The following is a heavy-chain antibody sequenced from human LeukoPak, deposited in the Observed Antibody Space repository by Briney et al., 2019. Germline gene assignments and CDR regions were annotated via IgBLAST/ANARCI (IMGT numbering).Heavy chain of an antibody. D-gene: IGHD5-24*01. V-gene: IGHV5-51*01. J-gene: IGHJ4*02. CDR3: ARQARDGYNAPFDY. CDR2: IYPGDSDT. CDR1: GYSFTSYW. Sequence: GESLKISCKGSGYSFTSYWIGWVRQMPGKGLGWMGIIYPGDSDTRYSPSFQGQVTISADKSISTAYLQWSSLKASDIGMYYCARQARDGYNAPFDYWGQGTLVTVSS.